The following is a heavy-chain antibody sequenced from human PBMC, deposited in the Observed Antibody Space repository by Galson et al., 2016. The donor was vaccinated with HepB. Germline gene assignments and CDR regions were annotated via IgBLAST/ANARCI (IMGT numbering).Heavy chain of an antibody. CDR3: AGESGSSDSGDAFDI. D-gene: IGHD2-15*01. V-gene: IGHV3-30*19. CDR1: RFVFSSYG. Sequence: SLRLSCAGSRFVFSSYGMHWVRQTPGKGLAWVAVILYDGNSEYYADSVKGRFTIFRDTSENTLYLQMNSLGPDDTAVYYCAGESGSSDSGDAFDIWGQGTMVTVSS. CDR2: ILYDGNSE. J-gene: IGHJ3*02.